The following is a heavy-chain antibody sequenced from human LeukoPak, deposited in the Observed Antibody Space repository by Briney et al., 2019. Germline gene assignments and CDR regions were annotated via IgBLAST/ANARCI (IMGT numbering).Heavy chain of an antibody. V-gene: IGHV3-21*01. CDR2: ISSSSSYI. D-gene: IGHD3-22*01. J-gene: IGHJ4*02. CDR3: ARGVNYYDSSGYY. Sequence: PGGSLRLSCAASGFTFSSYSMNWVRQAPGKGLEWVSSISSSSSYIYYADSVKGRFTISRDNAKNSLYLQMNSLRAEDTAVYYCARGVNYYDSSGYYWGQGTLVTVSS. CDR1: GFTFSSYS.